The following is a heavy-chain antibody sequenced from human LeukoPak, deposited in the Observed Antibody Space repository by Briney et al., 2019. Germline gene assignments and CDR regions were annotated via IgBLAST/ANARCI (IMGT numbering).Heavy chain of an antibody. J-gene: IGHJ6*03. CDR2: INHRGST. Sequence: GSLRLSCAASGFIFSSSGMSWVRQAPGKGLEWIGEINHRGSTNYNPSLKSRVTMSVDTSKNQFSLKLSSVTAADTAVYYCARGNLWDYRRYYYYMDVWGKGTTVTVSS. CDR3: ARGNLWDYRRYYYYMDV. CDR1: GFIFSSSG. V-gene: IGHV4-34*01. D-gene: IGHD4-11*01.